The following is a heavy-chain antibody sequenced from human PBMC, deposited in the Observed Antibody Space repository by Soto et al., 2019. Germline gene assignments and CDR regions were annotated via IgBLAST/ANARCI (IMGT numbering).Heavy chain of an antibody. CDR3: GAGGYPSYGMDV. J-gene: IGHJ6*02. CDR2: SVVGSGNS. V-gene: IGHV1-58*01. Sequence: SVHVSCQPSGFTFTSYAGQWVRQARGQRLEGIGWSVVGSGNSNYAQKFQERVTITRDMSTSTAYMELSSLRSEGTAVYYCGAGGYPSYGMDVWGQGTPVTVSS. CDR1: GFTFTSYA. D-gene: IGHD6-25*01.